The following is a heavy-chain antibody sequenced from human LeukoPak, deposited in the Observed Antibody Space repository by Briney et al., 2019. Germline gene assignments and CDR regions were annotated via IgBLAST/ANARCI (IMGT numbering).Heavy chain of an antibody. V-gene: IGHV3-23*01. D-gene: IGHD3-22*01. CDR1: GFTFSSYA. CDR2: ISGSGGST. CDR3: ARSYYDSSGYYYPSEDYFDY. J-gene: IGHJ4*02. Sequence: PGGSLRLSCAASGFTFSSYAMSWVRQAPGKGLEWVSGISGSGGSTNNADSMKGRFTISRDNSKNTLYLQMNTLRAEDTAVYYCARSYYDSSGYYYPSEDYFDYWGQGTLVTVSS.